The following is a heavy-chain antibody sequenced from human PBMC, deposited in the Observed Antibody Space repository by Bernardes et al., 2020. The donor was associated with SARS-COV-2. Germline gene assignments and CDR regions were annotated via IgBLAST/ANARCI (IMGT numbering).Heavy chain of an antibody. CDR3: ARSGGGIPRRGYFDY. CDR2: INHSGST. V-gene: IGHV4-34*01. Sequence: SETLSLTCAVYGGSFSDYYWGWIRQPPGKGLEWIGEINHSGSTNYNPSLKGRVTISVDTSKNQFSLKLSSVTAADTALYYCARSGGGIPRRGYFDYWGQGTPVTFSS. J-gene: IGHJ4*02. CDR1: GGSFSDYY. D-gene: IGHD3-16*02.